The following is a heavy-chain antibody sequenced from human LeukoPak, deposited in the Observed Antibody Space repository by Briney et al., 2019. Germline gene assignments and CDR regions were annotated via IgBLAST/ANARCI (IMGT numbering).Heavy chain of an antibody. D-gene: IGHD1-26*01. Sequence: HSQTLSLSCALSGDSVSSNSASWNWIRQSPSRGLEWLGRTYYRSKWNSDYAVSVKSRITINPDTSKNQFSLHLNSVTPEDTAVYYCARDPDSSYEWGPFDPWGQGTLVTVSS. V-gene: IGHV6-1*01. CDR2: TYYRSKWNS. CDR3: ARDPDSSYEWGPFDP. J-gene: IGHJ5*02. CDR1: GDSVSSNSAS.